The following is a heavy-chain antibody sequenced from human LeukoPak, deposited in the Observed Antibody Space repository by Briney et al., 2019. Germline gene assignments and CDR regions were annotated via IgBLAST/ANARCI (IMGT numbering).Heavy chain of an antibody. J-gene: IGHJ4*02. CDR1: GFTFSSYD. Sequence: GGSLRLSCAASGFTFSSYDMSWVRQAPGKGLEWVSGINKSGGGTYYADSVKGRFTMSRDNSTNTLFLQMNSLRAEDTAVYYCAKVTWSSSGSDYWGQGTLATVSS. CDR2: INKSGGGT. D-gene: IGHD6-19*01. CDR3: AKVTWSSSGSDY. V-gene: IGHV3-23*01.